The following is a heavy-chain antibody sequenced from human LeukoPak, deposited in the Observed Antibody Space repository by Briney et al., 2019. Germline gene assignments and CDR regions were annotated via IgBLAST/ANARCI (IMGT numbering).Heavy chain of an antibody. CDR3: AKDAGTYYDFWSGYYDY. V-gene: IGHV3-9*03. D-gene: IGHD3-3*01. CDR2: ISWNSGSI. J-gene: IGHJ4*02. Sequence: GGSLRLSCAASGFTFSSYAMSWVRQAPGKGLEWVSGISWNSGSIGYADSVKGRFTISRDNAKNSLYLQMNSLRAEDMALYYCAKDAGTYYDFWSGYYDYWGQGTLVTVSS. CDR1: GFTFSSYA.